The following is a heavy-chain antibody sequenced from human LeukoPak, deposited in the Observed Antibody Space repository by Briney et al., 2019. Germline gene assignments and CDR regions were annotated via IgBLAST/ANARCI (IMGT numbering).Heavy chain of an antibody. CDR3: ARDGTGTVDAFDI. Sequence: GGSLRLSCAASGFTFSNAWMSCVRQAPGKGLEWVGRIKSKTDGGTTDYAAPVKGRFTISRDDSKNTLYLLMNSLKTDDTAVYYCARDGTGTVDAFDIWGQGTMVTVSS. J-gene: IGHJ3*02. D-gene: IGHD6-13*01. CDR2: IKSKTDGGTT. CDR1: GFTFSNAW. V-gene: IGHV3-15*01.